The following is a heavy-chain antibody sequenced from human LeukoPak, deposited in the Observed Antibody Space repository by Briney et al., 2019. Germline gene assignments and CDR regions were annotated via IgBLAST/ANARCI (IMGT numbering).Heavy chain of an antibody. CDR3: ARDGEGVLRYFDWLLPPYYYYYGMDV. V-gene: IGHV3-7*01. CDR2: IKQDGSEK. CDR1: GFTFSSYW. J-gene: IGHJ6*02. D-gene: IGHD3-9*01. Sequence: GGSLRLSCAASGFTFSSYWMSWVRQAPGKGLEWVANIKQDGSEKYYVDSVKGRFTISRDNAKNSLYLQMNSLRAEDTAVYYCARDGEGVLRYFDWLLPPYYYYYGMDVWGQGTTATVSS.